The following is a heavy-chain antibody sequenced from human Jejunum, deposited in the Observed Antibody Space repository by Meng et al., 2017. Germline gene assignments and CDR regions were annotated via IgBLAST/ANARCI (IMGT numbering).Heavy chain of an antibody. J-gene: IGHJ4*02. CDR3: ARSPYSGSALPFFDY. Sequence: VQPPQSGPGPVKPSQTLSLTCTVSGDSFNSPDYYWSWIRQPPEKGLEWIGYIYYSGSTYYNPSLKSRVSISGDTSNKQFSLKLTSVTAADTAVYYCARSPYSGSALPFFDYWGQGSLVTVSS. D-gene: IGHD1-26*01. CDR1: GDSFNSPDYY. CDR2: IYYSGST. V-gene: IGHV4-30-4*01.